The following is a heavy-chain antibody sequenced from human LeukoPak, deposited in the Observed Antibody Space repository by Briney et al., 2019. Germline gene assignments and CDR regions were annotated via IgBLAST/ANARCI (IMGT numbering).Heavy chain of an antibody. CDR1: GGSISSNTW. Sequence: SGTLSLTCAVSGGSISSNTWWSWVRQSPGKGLEWIGQIYDSGNPDYNPSLKSRVTISVDTSKNQFSLKLSSVTAADTAVYYCARDLTVRGVPFDYWGQGTLVTVSS. J-gene: IGHJ4*02. CDR3: ARDLTVRGVPFDY. V-gene: IGHV4-4*02. D-gene: IGHD3-10*01. CDR2: IYDSGNP.